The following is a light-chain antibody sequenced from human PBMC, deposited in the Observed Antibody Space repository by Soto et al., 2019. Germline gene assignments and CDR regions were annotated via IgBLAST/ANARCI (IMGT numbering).Light chain of an antibody. V-gene: IGKV3-15*01. J-gene: IGKJ1*01. Sequence: EIVMTQSPATLSVSPWERATLSCRASQSVSSDFAWYQQKPGQAPRLLIYGASTRAPGIPARFSGSGSGTDFTLTISSLQSEDFAVYYCHQYDHWPQTFGQGTKVDIK. CDR1: QSVSSD. CDR3: HQYDHWPQT. CDR2: GAS.